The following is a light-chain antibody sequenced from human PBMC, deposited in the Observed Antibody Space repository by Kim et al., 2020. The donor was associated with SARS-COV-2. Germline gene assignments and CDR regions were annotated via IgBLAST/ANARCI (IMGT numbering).Light chain of an antibody. Sequence: QGQTARITCSGDALPKQYAYWYQQKPGQAPVLVIYKDSERPSGIPERFSGSSSGTTVTLTISGVQAEDEADYYCQSADSSGTLVVFGGGTQLTVL. J-gene: IGLJ2*01. CDR2: KDS. V-gene: IGLV3-25*03. CDR3: QSADSSGTLVV. CDR1: ALPKQY.